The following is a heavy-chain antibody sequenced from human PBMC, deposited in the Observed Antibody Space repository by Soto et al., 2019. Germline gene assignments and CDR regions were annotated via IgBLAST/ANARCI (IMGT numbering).Heavy chain of an antibody. CDR1: GYSFTSYW. V-gene: IGHV5-51*01. J-gene: IGHJ3*02. CDR2: IYPGDSDT. D-gene: IGHD6-19*01. Sequence: GESLKISCKGSGYSFTSYWIGWVRQMPGKGLEWMGIIYPGDSDTRYSPSFQGQVTISADKSISTADLQWSSLKASDTAMYYCARRRGSSGWYYVAFDIWGQGTMVTVSS. CDR3: ARRRGSSGWYYVAFDI.